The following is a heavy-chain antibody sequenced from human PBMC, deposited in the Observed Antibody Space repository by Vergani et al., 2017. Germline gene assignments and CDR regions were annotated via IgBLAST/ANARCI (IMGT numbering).Heavy chain of an antibody. CDR2: INHSGST. CDR1: GGSFSGYY. D-gene: IGHD5-12*01. J-gene: IGHJ5*02. CDR3: ARPPRGEGNWFDP. Sequence: QVQLQQWGAGLLKPSETLSLTCAVYGGSFSGYYWSWIRQPPGKGLEWIGEINHSGSTYYNPSLKSRVTISVDTSKNQFSLKLSSVTAADTAVYYCARPPRGEGNWFDPWGQGTLVTVSS. V-gene: IGHV4-34*01.